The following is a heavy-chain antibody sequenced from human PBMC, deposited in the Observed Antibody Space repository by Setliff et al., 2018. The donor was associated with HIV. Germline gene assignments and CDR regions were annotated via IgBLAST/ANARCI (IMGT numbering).Heavy chain of an antibody. Sequence: GASVKVSCKASGYTFSRYAMNWVRQAPGQSLEWMGWIIPIFGTANYAQKFQGRVTITADKSTSTAYMELSSLRSEDTAVYYCASLRGIAAAGENWYFDLWGRGTLVTVSS. CDR1: GYTFSRYA. D-gene: IGHD6-13*01. J-gene: IGHJ2*01. V-gene: IGHV1-69*06. CDR2: IIPIFGTA. CDR3: ASLRGIAAAGENWYFDL.